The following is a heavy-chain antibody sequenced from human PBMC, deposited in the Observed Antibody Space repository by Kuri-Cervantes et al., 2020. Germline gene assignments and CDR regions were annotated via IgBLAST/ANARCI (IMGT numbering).Heavy chain of an antibody. J-gene: IGHJ6*02. CDR1: GFTFSSYA. CDR2: ISGSGGST. Sequence: GGSLRLSCAASGFTFSSYAMSWVRQAPGKGLEWVSAISGSGGSTYYADSVKGRFTISRDNSKNTLYLQMNSLRAEDTAVYYCARANWSGYRRKYYYYGMDVWGQGTTVTVSS. D-gene: IGHD3-3*01. V-gene: IGHV3-23*01. CDR3: ARANWSGYRRKYYYYGMDV.